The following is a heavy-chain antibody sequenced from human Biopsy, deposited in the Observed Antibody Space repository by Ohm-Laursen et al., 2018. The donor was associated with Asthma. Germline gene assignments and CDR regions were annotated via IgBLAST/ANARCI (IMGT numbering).Heavy chain of an antibody. CDR1: GFTFGDYR. V-gene: IGHV3-7*01. D-gene: IGHD3-3*02. Sequence: SLRLSCAASGFTFGDYRMSWVRQVPGKGLEWVANIKHDGTEKNHVDSLKGRFTISRDNAKNSLYLQMNSLRAEDTAVYYCARTFHFWSPYHAEHYQLWGQGTLVTAPS. J-gene: IGHJ1*01. CDR2: IKHDGTEK. CDR3: ARTFHFWSPYHAEHYQL.